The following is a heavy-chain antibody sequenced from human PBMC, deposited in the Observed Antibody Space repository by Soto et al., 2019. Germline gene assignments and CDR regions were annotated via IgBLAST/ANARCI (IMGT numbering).Heavy chain of an antibody. J-gene: IGHJ6*02. D-gene: IGHD3-10*01. Sequence: WASVKVSCKASGYTFTSYYMHWVRQAPGQGLEWMGIINPSGGSTSYAQKFQGRVTMTRDTSTSTVYMELSSLRSEDTAVYYCARGRPITMVRGVPGWDYYYGMDVWGQGTTVTVS. V-gene: IGHV1-46*01. CDR1: GYTFTSYY. CDR3: ARGRPITMVRGVPGWDYYYGMDV. CDR2: INPSGGST.